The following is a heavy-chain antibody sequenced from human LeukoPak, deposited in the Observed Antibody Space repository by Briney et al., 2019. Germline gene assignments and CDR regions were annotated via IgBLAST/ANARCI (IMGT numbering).Heavy chain of an antibody. V-gene: IGHV3-23*01. Sequence: PGGSLRLSCAASGFTFSSYAMSWVRQAPGKGLEWVSGISGSGGSTYYADSVKGRFTISRDNSMNTLYLQMNSLRAEDTAVYHCAKDFSAAAILHPHDYWGQGTVITVSS. CDR2: ISGSGGST. CDR1: GFTFSSYA. CDR3: AKDFSAAAILHPHDY. J-gene: IGHJ4*02. D-gene: IGHD2-2*02.